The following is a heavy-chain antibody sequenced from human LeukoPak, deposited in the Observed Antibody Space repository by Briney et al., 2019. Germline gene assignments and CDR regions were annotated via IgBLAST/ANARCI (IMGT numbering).Heavy chain of an antibody. Sequence: PGXSLRLSCAPSGFTFSGSAMHWVRQASGKGLEWVGRIRSKANSYATAYAASVKGRFTISRDDSKNTAYLQMNSLKTEDTAVYYCTSYTIAAAGPAVDYWGQGTLVTVSS. CDR3: TSYTIAAAGPAVDY. CDR2: IRSKANSYAT. D-gene: IGHD6-13*01. CDR1: GFTFSGSA. J-gene: IGHJ4*02. V-gene: IGHV3-73*01.